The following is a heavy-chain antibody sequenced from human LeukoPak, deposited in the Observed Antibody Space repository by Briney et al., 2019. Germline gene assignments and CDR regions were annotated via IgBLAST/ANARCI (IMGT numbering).Heavy chain of an antibody. J-gene: IGHJ4*02. CDR1: GYSFTTSW. CDR3: ATLNHPDGRVF. CDR2: IYAGNSDT. D-gene: IGHD5-24*01. V-gene: IGHV5-51*01. Sequence: PGESLQISFQGSGYSFTTSWIGWVRQLPGKGLEWMAIIYAGNSDTRYSPSFQGHVSISTDMSISTAYLQWSSLRASDIAMYYCATLNHPDGRVFWGQGTLVTVSS.